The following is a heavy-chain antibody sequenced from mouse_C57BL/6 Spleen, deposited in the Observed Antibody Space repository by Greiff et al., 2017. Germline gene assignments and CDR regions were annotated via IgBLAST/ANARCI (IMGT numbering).Heavy chain of an antibody. CDR3: ARGGYYYGSSYTSRLYYYAMDY. CDR1: GYTFTSYW. Sequence: QVQLQQPGAELVRPGTSVKLSCKASGYTFTSYWMHWVKQRPGQGLEWIGVIDPSDSYTNYNQKFKGKATLTVDTSSSTAYMQLSSLTSEDSAVYYCARGGYYYGSSYTSRLYYYAMDYWGQGTSVTVSS. J-gene: IGHJ4*01. D-gene: IGHD1-1*01. V-gene: IGHV1-59*01. CDR2: IDPSDSYT.